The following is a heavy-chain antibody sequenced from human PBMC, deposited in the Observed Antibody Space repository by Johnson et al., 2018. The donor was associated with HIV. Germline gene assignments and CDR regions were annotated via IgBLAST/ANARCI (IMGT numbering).Heavy chain of an antibody. CDR3: AVGIQLWFASEGDAFDI. D-gene: IGHD5-18*01. CDR1: GFTVSSNY. Sequence: QVQLVESGGGLVQRGGSLRLSCAASGFTVSSNYMTWVRQAPGKGLEWVAVIWYDGSNKYYADSVKGRFTISRDNSKNTMYLQMNSLRAEDTAMYYCAVGIQLWFASEGDAFDIWGQGAMVSVSS. V-gene: IGHV3-33*08. CDR2: IWYDGSNK. J-gene: IGHJ3*02.